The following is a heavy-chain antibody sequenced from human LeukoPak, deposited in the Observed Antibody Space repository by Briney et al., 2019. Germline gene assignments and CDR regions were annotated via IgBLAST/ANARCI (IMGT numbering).Heavy chain of an antibody. D-gene: IGHD1-26*01. V-gene: IGHV3-7*03. CDR3: ARDLEGGYRHVY. CDR1: GFTFSSYW. CDR2: IKQDGSEK. Sequence: GGSLRLSCAASGFTFSSYWMSWVRQAPRKGLEWVANIKQDGSEKYYVDSVKGRFTISRDNAKYSLYLQMNSLRAEDTAVYYCARDLEGGYRHVYWGQGTLVTVSS. J-gene: IGHJ4*02.